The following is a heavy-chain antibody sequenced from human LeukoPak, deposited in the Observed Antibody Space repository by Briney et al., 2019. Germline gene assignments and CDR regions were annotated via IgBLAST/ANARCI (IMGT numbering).Heavy chain of an antibody. Sequence: SETLSLTCIVSGDSISSYYWSWVRQPPGKGLEWIGYVHNSGSTNYNPSLKSRVTISVDTSKKQFFLRLASMTAADTAVYYCASLKYSGTYYVDFWGPGTLVIVSS. J-gene: IGHJ4*02. V-gene: IGHV4-59*01. D-gene: IGHD1-26*01. CDR2: VHNSGST. CDR3: ASLKYSGTYYVDF. CDR1: GDSISSYY.